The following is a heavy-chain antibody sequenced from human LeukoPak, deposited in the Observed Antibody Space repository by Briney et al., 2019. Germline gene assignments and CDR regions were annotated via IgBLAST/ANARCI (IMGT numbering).Heavy chain of an antibody. V-gene: IGHV3-7*01. D-gene: IGHD6-13*01. J-gene: IGHJ6*03. CDR3: ARGVAAAGSGLYYYYMDV. Sequence: GGSLRLSCAASGFTFSSYWMSWVRQAPGKGLEWVANIKQDGSEKYYVDSVKGRFTISRDNAKNSLYLQTNSLRAEDTAVYYCARGVAAAGSGLYYYYMDVWGKGTTVTVSS. CDR2: IKQDGSEK. CDR1: GFTFSSYW.